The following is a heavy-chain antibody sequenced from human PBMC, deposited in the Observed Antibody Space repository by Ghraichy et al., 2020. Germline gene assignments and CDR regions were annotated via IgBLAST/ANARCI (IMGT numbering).Heavy chain of an antibody. V-gene: IGHV3-11*06. CDR1: GFTFSDYY. Sequence: GGSLRLSCAASGFTFSDYYMSWIRQAPGKGLEWVSYISSSSSYTNYADSVKGRFTISRDNAKNSLYLQMNSLRAEDTAVYYCARDQLWFGEPKALDYWGQGTLVTVSS. J-gene: IGHJ4*02. CDR3: ARDQLWFGEPKALDY. D-gene: IGHD3-10*01. CDR2: ISSSSSYT.